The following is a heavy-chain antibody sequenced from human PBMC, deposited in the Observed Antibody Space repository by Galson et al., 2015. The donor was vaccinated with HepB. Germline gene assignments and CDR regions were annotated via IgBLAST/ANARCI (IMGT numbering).Heavy chain of an antibody. CDR1: GYTFTSYA. D-gene: IGHD3-22*01. J-gene: IGHJ1*01. Sequence: SVKVSCKASGYTFTSYAMHWVRQAPGQRLEWMGWINAGNGNTKYSQKFQGRVTITRDTSASTAYMELSSLRSEDTAVYYCARRPSRVWTEYYYDSSGYFQHWGQGTLVTVSS. V-gene: IGHV1-3*01. CDR2: INAGNGNT. CDR3: ARRPSRVWTEYYYDSSGYFQH.